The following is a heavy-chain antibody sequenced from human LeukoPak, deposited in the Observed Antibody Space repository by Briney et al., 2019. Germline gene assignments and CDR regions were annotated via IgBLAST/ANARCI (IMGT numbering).Heavy chain of an antibody. CDR3: ARPRYYDSSGYYFDI. CDR2: ISSSNNFR. Sequence: SGGSLRLSCAATGFTFSEYYMSWIRQAPGKGLEWVSYISSSNNFRNYADSVKGRFTISRDNAKNSLYLQMNSLRAEDTAVYYCARPRYYDSSGYYFDIWGQGTMVTVSS. V-gene: IGHV3-11*03. D-gene: IGHD3-22*01. CDR1: GFTFSEYY. J-gene: IGHJ3*02.